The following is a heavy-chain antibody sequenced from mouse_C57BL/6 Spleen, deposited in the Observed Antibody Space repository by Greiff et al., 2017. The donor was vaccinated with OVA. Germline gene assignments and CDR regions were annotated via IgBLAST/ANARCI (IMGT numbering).Heavy chain of an antibody. D-gene: IGHD1-3*01. Sequence: QVQLQQPGAELVRPGSSVKLSCKASGYTFTSYWMHWVKQRPIQGLEWIGNIDPSDSETHYNQKFKDKATLTVDKSSSTAYMQLSSLTSEDSAVYYCARVSDNDWYFDVWGTGTTVTVSS. CDR2: IDPSDSET. CDR1: GYTFTSYW. V-gene: IGHV1-52*01. CDR3: ARVSDNDWYFDV. J-gene: IGHJ1*03.